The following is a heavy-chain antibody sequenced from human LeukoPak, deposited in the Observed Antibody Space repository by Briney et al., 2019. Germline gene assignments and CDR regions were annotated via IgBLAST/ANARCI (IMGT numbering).Heavy chain of an antibody. CDR2: INTNSGGT. V-gene: IGHV1-2*02. J-gene: IGHJ4*02. CDR3: ARVVDGYIPYDY. CDR1: GYTFTGYY. Sequence: ASVKVSCKASGYTFTGYYMHWVRQAPGQGIEWMVWINTNSGGTNYAQNFQGRVIITRETSISTAYMELSRRKSDDTAVYYCARVVDGYIPYDYWGQGTLVTVSS. D-gene: IGHD5-24*01.